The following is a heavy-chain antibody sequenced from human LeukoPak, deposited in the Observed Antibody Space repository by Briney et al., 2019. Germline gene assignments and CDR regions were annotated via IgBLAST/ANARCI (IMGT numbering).Heavy chain of an antibody. D-gene: IGHD3-22*01. V-gene: IGHV4-59*11. Sequence: SETLFLTCTVSGGSISSHYWSWIRQPPWKGLEWIGYIYYSGSTNYNPSLKSRVTISVDTSKNQFSLKLSSVTAADTAVYYCAGDSSGYYWYFDYWGQGTLVTVSS. CDR1: GGSISSHY. CDR3: AGDSSGYYWYFDY. CDR2: IYYSGST. J-gene: IGHJ4*02.